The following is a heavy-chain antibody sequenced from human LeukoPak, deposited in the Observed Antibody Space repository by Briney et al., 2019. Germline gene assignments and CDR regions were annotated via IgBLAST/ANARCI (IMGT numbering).Heavy chain of an antibody. Sequence: GASVKVSYKASGYTFTDYYMHRVRHAPGQGLEWTGWINPNSGGTNYAQKFQGRVTMTRHTSISTAYMDLSRLISDDTAVYYCARDRGKISDYFGSGSSLHFCMDLWREGPSVSVSS. CDR3: ARDRGKISDYFGSGSSLHFCMDL. J-gene: IGHJ6*03. CDR2: INPNSGGT. CDR1: GYTFTDYY. V-gene: IGHV1-2*02. D-gene: IGHD3-10*01.